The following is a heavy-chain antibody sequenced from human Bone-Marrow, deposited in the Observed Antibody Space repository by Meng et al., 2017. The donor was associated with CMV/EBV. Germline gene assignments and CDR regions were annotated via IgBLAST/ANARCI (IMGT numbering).Heavy chain of an antibody. D-gene: IGHD2-2*01. J-gene: IGHJ6*02. CDR2: IWYEGSTK. CDR3: ARDLGYCSSTSCFSFGMDV. V-gene: IGHV3-33*01. CDR1: RFTFSSYG. Sequence: GESLKISCAVSRFTFSSYGMHWVRQAPGKGLEWVAVIWYEGSTKYYAESVKGRFTISRDNAKNSLYLQMNSLRAEDTAVYYCARDLGYCSSTSCFSFGMDVWGQGTTVTVSS.